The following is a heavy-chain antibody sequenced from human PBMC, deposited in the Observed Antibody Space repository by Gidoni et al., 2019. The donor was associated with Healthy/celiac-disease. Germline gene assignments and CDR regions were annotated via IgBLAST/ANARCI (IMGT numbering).Heavy chain of an antibody. V-gene: IGHV3-9*01. Sequence: EVQLVESGGGLVQPGRSLRLSCAASGFTFDASAMHWDRQAPGKGLEWGSGISWNSGSIGYADSEKGRFTISRDNAKNSLYLQMNSLRAEDTALYYCAKDIQYSSSSVTALDIWGQGTRVTVSS. D-gene: IGHD6-6*01. CDR1: GFTFDASA. J-gene: IGHJ3*02. CDR3: AKDIQYSSSSVTALDI. CDR2: ISWNSGSI.